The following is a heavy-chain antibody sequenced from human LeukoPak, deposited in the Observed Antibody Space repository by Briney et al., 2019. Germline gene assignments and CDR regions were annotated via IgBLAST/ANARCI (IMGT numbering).Heavy chain of an antibody. Sequence: KASQTLSLTCTVSGGSTSSGSYYWSWIRQPAGKGLEWIGRIYTSGSTNYNPSLKSRVTISVDTSKNQFSLKLSSVTAADTAVYYCARDREDSSSSWGLDYWGQGTLVTVSS. CDR3: ARDREDSSSSWGLDY. CDR2: IYTSGST. D-gene: IGHD6-6*01. J-gene: IGHJ4*02. V-gene: IGHV4-61*02. CDR1: GGSTSSGSYY.